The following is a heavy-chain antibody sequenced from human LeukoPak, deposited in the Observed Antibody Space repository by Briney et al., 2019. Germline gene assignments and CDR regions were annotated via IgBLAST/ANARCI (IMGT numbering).Heavy chain of an antibody. CDR3: ARGNWWVGAAQYCDC. D-gene: IGHD2-8*02. CDR2: IRADGRDK. CDR1: GFTFNNYW. J-gene: IGHJ4*02. Sequence: PGGSLRLSCAASGFTFNNYWMNWVRQAPGKGLEWVANIRADGRDKYYEESVKGRFTISKDNAKNSLYLQMDSLRAEDTAVYFCARGNWWVGAAQYCDCWGRGTLVTVSS. V-gene: IGHV3-7*01.